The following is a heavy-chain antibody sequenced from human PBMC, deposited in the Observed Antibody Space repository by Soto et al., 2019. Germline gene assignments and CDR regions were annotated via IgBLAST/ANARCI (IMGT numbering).Heavy chain of an antibody. CDR3: AQAQLPSGWSPRGTYLDY. CDR2: IYWDDDK. D-gene: IGHD6-19*01. CDR1: GFSLSTSGVG. Sequence: QITLKESGPTLVKPTQTLTLTCTFSGFSLSTSGVGVGWIRQPPGKALEWLALIYWDDDKRYSPSLKSRLTFTKDTAKNQVVLTMTNMDPVDTATYYCAQAQLPSGWSPRGTYLDYWGQGTLVTVSS. J-gene: IGHJ4*02. V-gene: IGHV2-5*02.